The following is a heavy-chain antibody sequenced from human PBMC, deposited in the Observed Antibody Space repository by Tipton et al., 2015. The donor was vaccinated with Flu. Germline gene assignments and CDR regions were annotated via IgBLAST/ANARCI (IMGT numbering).Heavy chain of an antibody. CDR3: ARVDIVATSFDY. CDR1: GFTFSSYW. V-gene: IGHV3-74*01. D-gene: IGHD5-12*01. J-gene: IGHJ4*02. CDR2: INGDGSST. Sequence: SLRLSCAASGFTFSSYWMHWVRQAPGKGLVWVSRINGDGSSTSYADSVKGRFAISRDNAKNTLYLQMNSLRAEDTAVYYCARVDIVATSFDYWGQGTLVTVSS.